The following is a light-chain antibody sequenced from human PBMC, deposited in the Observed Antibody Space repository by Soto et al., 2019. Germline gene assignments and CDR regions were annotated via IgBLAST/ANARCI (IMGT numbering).Light chain of an antibody. J-gene: IGLJ3*02. CDR1: SSDVGAYNY. CDR3: SSYAGSNTWV. Sequence: QSALTQPPSASGSPGQSVTISCAGSSSDVGAYNYVSWYQQHPGKAPKLMIHEGIKRPSGVPDRFSGSKSGNTASLTVSGLQAEDEADYYCSSYAGSNTWVFGGGTKLTVL. V-gene: IGLV2-8*01. CDR2: EGI.